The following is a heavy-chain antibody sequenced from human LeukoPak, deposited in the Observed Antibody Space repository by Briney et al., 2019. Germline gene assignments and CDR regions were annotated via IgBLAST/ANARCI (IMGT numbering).Heavy chain of an antibody. J-gene: IGHJ4*02. D-gene: IGHD6-13*01. CDR1: GFTFSSYA. V-gene: IGHV3-23*01. Sequence: PGGSLRLSCAASGFTFSSYAMSWVRQAPGKGLEWVSSIGGSGGSTYYADSLKGRFTISRDNSKNTLYLQMNSPRAEDTAVYYCAKVETAAAATLRGFDYWGQGTLVTVSS. CDR2: IGGSGGST. CDR3: AKVETAAAATLRGFDY.